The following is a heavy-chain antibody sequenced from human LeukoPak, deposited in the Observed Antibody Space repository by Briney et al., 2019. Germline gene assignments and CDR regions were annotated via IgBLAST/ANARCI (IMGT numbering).Heavy chain of an antibody. Sequence: SVKVSCKASGGTLSSYAISWVRQAPGQGLEWMGGIIPIFGTANYAQKFQGRVTITADESTSTAYMELSSLRSEDTAVYYCARIYCGGDCYSEDQDYWGQGTLVTVSS. CDR1: GGTLSSYA. V-gene: IGHV1-69*13. CDR3: ARIYCGGDCYSEDQDY. J-gene: IGHJ4*02. D-gene: IGHD2-21*02. CDR2: IIPIFGTA.